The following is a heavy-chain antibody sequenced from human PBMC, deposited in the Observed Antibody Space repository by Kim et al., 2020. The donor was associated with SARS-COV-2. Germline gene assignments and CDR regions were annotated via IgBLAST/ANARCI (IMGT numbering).Heavy chain of an antibody. V-gene: IGHV1-18*01. CDR3: VRHGGGDDY. J-gene: IGHJ4*02. D-gene: IGHD6-25*01. Sequence: ASVKVSCKASDFTFSDFGINWVRQAPGQGLEWMGWFTASNRKTDYAQKFQDRVTMTRDTSTNTAYLELRSLRSDDTAIYYCVRHGGGDDYWGQGTLVTVSS. CDR1: DFTFSDFG. CDR2: FTASNRKT.